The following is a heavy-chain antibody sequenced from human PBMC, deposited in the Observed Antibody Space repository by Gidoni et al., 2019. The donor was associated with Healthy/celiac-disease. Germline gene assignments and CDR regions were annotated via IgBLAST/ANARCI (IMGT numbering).Heavy chain of an antibody. CDR2: IRSSSSYI. Sequence: EVQLVESGGGLVKPGGSMRLACAASGFTFSSYSMNWVRQAPGKGLEWVSSIRSSSSYIYYADSVKGRFTISRDNAKNSLHLQMNSLRAEDTAVYYCARHYVSGAFDIWGQGTMVTVSS. CDR1: GFTFSSYS. CDR3: ARHYVSGAFDI. J-gene: IGHJ3*02. D-gene: IGHD3-16*01. V-gene: IGHV3-21*01.